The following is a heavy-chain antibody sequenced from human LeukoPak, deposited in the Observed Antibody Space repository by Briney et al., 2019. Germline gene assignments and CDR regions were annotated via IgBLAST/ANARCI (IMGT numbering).Heavy chain of an antibody. D-gene: IGHD1-14*01. CDR3: ARGSAFRTFDY. CDR2: IYYSGST. J-gene: IGHJ4*02. V-gene: IGHV4-39*07. Sequence: PLETLSLTCTVSGGSISSSSYYRGWIRQPPGKGLEWIGSIYYSGSTYYNPSLKSRVTISVDTSKNQFSLKLSSVTAADTAVYYCARGSAFRTFDYWGQGTLVTVSS. CDR1: GGSISSSSYY.